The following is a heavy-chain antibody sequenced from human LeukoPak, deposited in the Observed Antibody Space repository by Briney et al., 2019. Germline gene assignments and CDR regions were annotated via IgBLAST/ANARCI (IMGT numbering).Heavy chain of an antibody. CDR1: GFTFSTYW. CDR2: ISSSSSYI. CDR3: ARARYLANLYYFDY. J-gene: IGHJ4*02. Sequence: GGSLRLSCAASGFTFSTYWMSWVRQAPGKGLEWVSSISSSSSYIYYADSVKGRFTISRDNAKNSLYLQMNSLRAEDTAVYYCARARYLANLYYFDYWGQGTLVTVSS. V-gene: IGHV3-21*01. D-gene: IGHD1-14*01.